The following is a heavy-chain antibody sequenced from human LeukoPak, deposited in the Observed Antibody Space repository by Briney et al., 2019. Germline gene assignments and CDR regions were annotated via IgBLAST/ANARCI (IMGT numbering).Heavy chain of an antibody. CDR1: GGSISSYY. Sequence: SETLSLTCTVSGGSISSYYWGWIRQPPGEGLEWIGSIYYSGSTYYNPSLKSRVTISVDTSKNQFSLKLSSVTAADTAVYYCASRGTYYYGSGSYYFDYWGQGTLVTVSS. V-gene: IGHV4-39*01. CDR3: ASRGTYYYGSGSYYFDY. CDR2: IYYSGST. D-gene: IGHD3-10*01. J-gene: IGHJ4*02.